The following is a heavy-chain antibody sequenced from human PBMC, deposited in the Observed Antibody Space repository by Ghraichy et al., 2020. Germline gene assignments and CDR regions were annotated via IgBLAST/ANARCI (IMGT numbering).Heavy chain of an antibody. Sequence: GGSLRLSCATSGFTFNTYAMNWLRQAPGKGLEWVSSISGSGDKTYYADSVKGRFTISRDNSKDTLYLQMNSLRVEDTALIYCAGRWISEVGGTQADAWGQGTLVTVSS. CDR1: GFTFNTYA. V-gene: IGHV3-23*01. D-gene: IGHD6-19*01. J-gene: IGHJ4*02. CDR2: ISGSGDKT. CDR3: AGRWISEVGGTQADA.